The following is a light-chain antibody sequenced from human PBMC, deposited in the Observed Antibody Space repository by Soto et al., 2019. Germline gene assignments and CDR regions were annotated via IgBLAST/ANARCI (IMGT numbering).Light chain of an antibody. CDR2: GAS. V-gene: IGKV3-20*01. J-gene: IGKJ2*01. CDR1: QSVSSSY. CDR3: QQYCTSPYT. Sequence: EIVLTQSPGTLSLSPGERATLSCRASQSVSSSYLAWYQQKPGQTPRLLIYGASSRAIGIPDRFSGSGSGTDFALTISRLAPDALAVYYCQQYCTSPYTFGQGTKLEIK.